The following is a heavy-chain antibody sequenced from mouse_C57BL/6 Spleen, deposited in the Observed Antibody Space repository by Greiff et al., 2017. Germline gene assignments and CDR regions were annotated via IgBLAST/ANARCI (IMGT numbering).Heavy chain of an antibody. D-gene: IGHD1-1*01. CDR1: GFSLTSYA. J-gene: IGHJ1*03. CDR2: IWTGGGT. V-gene: IGHV2-9-1*01. CDR3: ARNYYGSSTWWYFDV. Sequence: QVQLQQSGPGLVAPSQSLSITCTVSGFSLTSYAISWVRQPPGKGLEWLGVIWTGGGTNYNLALKSRLSISKENSKSQVFLKMNSLQTDDTARYYCARNYYGSSTWWYFDVWGTGTTVTVSS.